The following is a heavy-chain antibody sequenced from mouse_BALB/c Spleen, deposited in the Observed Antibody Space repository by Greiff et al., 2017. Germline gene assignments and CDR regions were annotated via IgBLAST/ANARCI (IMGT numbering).Heavy chain of an antibody. D-gene: IGHD2-12*01. CDR1: GYTFRSYW. Sequence: QVQLQQSGAELMKPGASVKISCKATGYTFRSYWIEWVKQRPGHGLEWIGEILPGSGSTNYNEKFKGKATFTADTSSNTAYMQLSSLTSEDSAVYYCAREGFYDGYYFDYWGQGTTLTVSS. CDR3: AREGFYDGYYFDY. CDR2: ILPGSGST. V-gene: IGHV1-9*01. J-gene: IGHJ2*01.